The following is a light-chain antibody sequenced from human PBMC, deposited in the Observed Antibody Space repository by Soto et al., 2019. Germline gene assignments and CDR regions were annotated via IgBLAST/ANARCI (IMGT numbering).Light chain of an antibody. CDR2: GAS. Sequence: EIVMTQSPAPLSVSPGERATLSCRASPSVSSNLAWYQQKPGQAPRLLIYGASTRATGIPARLSGSGSGTEFTRTISSLQSEDCAVYYCQQYNNGPRPVGQGTKVEIK. CDR1: PSVSSN. CDR3: QQYNNGPRP. J-gene: IGKJ1*01. V-gene: IGKV3-15*01.